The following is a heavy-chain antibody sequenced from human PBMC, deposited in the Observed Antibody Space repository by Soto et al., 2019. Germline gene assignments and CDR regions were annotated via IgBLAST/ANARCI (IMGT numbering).Heavy chain of an antibody. CDR2: ISSSGSTI. CDR3: ARVFDYYDSSGSLGPIDY. Sequence: GGSLRLSCAASGFTFSSYGMHWVRQAPGKGLEWVSYISSSGSTIYYADSVKGRFTISRDNAKNSLYLQMNSLRAEDTAVYYCARVFDYYDSSGSLGPIDYWGQEPWSPSPQ. D-gene: IGHD3-22*01. J-gene: IGHJ4*01. V-gene: IGHV3-48*04. CDR1: GFTFSSYG.